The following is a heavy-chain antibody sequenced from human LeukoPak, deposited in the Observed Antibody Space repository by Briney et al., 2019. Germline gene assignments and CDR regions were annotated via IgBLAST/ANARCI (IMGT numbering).Heavy chain of an antibody. CDR1: GDMFSNFT. Sequence: SVKVSCKSSGDMFSNFTISWVCQAPGQGLEWMGRIIPFFGTTNYAQKFQGRVSITTDGSTSTACMELSSLTSEDTAVYYCARETIPILASNHYFDNWGQGTLVTVSS. CDR3: ARETIPILASNHYFDN. V-gene: IGHV1-69*05. D-gene: IGHD3-9*01. CDR2: IIPFFGTT. J-gene: IGHJ4*02.